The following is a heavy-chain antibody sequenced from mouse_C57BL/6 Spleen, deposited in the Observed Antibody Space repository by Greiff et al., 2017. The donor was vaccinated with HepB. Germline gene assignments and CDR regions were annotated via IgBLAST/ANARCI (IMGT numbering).Heavy chain of an antibody. J-gene: IGHJ3*01. V-gene: IGHV1-54*01. CDR3: ARWGYGSTPFAY. D-gene: IGHD1-1*01. CDR2: INPGSGGT. Sequence: QVQLQQSGAELVRPGTSVKVSCKASGYAFTNYLIEWVKQRPGQGLEWIGVINPGSGGTNYNEKLKGKATLTANKSSSTAYMQLSSLTSEDSAVYFCARWGYGSTPFAYWGQGTLVTVSA. CDR1: GYAFTNYL.